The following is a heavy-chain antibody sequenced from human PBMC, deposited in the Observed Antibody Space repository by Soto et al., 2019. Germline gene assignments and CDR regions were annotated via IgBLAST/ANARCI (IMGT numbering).Heavy chain of an antibody. V-gene: IGHV4-4*02. D-gene: IGHD6-13*01. J-gene: IGHJ5*02. Sequence: SDTLSLTCAVSGGSISSSNWRSWVRQPPGKGLEWIGEIYHSGSTNYNPSLKSRVTISVDKSKNQFSLKLSSVTAADTAVYYCARSGYSSSHNWFDPWGQGTLVTVSS. CDR1: GGSISSSNW. CDR2: IYHSGST. CDR3: ARSGYSSSHNWFDP.